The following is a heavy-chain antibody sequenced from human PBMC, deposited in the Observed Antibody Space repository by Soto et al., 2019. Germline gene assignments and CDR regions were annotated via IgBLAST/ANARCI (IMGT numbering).Heavy chain of an antibody. CDR2: FSGSVSAT. CDR1: GFTCSNYA. Sequence: GGALRLSCAASGFTCSNYAMSWVRQAPGKGLEWVSAFSGSVSATYYADSVKGRFTISRDNSKNSLYLQMNSLRAEDTALYYCAKGVRSGGHDHDAFDVSGQGTMVTVSS. CDR3: AKGVRSGGHDHDAFDV. J-gene: IGHJ3*01. V-gene: IGHV3-23*01. D-gene: IGHD5-12*01.